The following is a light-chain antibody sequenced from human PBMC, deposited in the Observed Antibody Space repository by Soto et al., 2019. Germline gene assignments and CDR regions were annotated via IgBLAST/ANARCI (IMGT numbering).Light chain of an antibody. CDR2: GAS. V-gene: IGKV3-20*01. Sequence: EIVLTQSAGGLCLAPVGRAILYCMSSQSVSSSYLAWYPQKPGQAPSLLIYGASRRATGIPDRFSGSGSGTDFTLTISRLEPEDFPVYYSQQHDSSPISSGQGTRREIK. J-gene: IGKJ5*01. CDR3: QQHDSSPIS. CDR1: QSVSSSY.